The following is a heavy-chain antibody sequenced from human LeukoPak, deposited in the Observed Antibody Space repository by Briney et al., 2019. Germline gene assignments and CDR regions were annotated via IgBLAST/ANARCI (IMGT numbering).Heavy chain of an antibody. V-gene: IGHV1-46*03. D-gene: IGHD2-21*02. Sequence: ASVKVSCKTSGYTFTSYFMHWVRQAPGQGLEWMGIVKPYGGDTIYAQKFQGRVTITRDTSTSTVYMDLSSLRSDDTAVYYCTREVTGVDFEYWGQGTLVTVSS. CDR1: GYTFTSYF. J-gene: IGHJ4*02. CDR3: TREVTGVDFEY. CDR2: VKPYGGDT.